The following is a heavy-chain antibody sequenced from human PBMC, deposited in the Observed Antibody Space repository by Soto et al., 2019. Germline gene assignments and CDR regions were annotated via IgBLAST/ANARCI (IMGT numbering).Heavy chain of an antibody. CDR1: GYTFTSYY. V-gene: IGHV1-46*01. CDR2: INPSGGST. D-gene: IGHD2-2*01. J-gene: IGHJ4*02. Sequence: ASVKVSCEASGYTFTSYYMHWVRQAPGQGLEWMGIINPSGGSTSYAQKFQGRVTMTRDTSTSTVYMELSSLRSEDTAVYYCGRGYIVVVPAAIWFTGLNNFDYWGQGTLVTVSS. CDR3: GRGYIVVVPAAIWFTGLNNFDY.